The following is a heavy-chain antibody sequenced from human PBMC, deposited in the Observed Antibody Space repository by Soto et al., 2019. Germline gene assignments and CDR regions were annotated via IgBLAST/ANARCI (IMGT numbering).Heavy chain of an antibody. D-gene: IGHD2-2*01. V-gene: IGHV3-21*01. CDR3: ARDGGRDIVVVPAATPDY. CDR1: GFTFSSYS. Sequence: EVQLVESGGGLVKPGGSLRLSCAASGFTFSSYSMNWVRQAPGKGLEWVSSISSSSSYIYYADSVKGRFTISRDKAKNSLYLQMNSLRAEDTAVYYCARDGGRDIVVVPAATPDYWGQGTLVTVSS. J-gene: IGHJ4*02. CDR2: ISSSSSYI.